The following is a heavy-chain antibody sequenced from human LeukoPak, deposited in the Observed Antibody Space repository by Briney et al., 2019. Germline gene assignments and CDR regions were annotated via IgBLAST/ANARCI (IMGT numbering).Heavy chain of an antibody. CDR3: ARDVYGDYNFDY. CDR1: GFTFSSYS. J-gene: IGHJ4*02. V-gene: IGHV3-21*01. D-gene: IGHD4-17*01. CDR2: IGSSSSYI. Sequence: GGSLRLSCAAPGFTFSSYSMNWVPQAPGKGLEWVSFIGSSSSYIYYADSVKGRFTISRDNAKNSLYLQMNSLRAEDTAEYYCARDVYGDYNFDYWGQGTLVTVGS.